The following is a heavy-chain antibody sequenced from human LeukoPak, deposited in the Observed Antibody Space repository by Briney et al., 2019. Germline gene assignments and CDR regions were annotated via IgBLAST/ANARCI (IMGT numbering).Heavy chain of an antibody. CDR1: GFTFSSYS. D-gene: IGHD3-10*01. Sequence: GGSLRLSCAASGFTFSSYSMDWVRQAPGKGLEWVSSISSSSSYIYYADSVKGRFTISRDNAKNSLYLQMNSLRAEDTAVYYCARESSYYYGSGSSYYFDYWGQGTLVTVSS. CDR2: ISSSSSYI. J-gene: IGHJ4*02. V-gene: IGHV3-21*01. CDR3: ARESSYYYGSGSSYYFDY.